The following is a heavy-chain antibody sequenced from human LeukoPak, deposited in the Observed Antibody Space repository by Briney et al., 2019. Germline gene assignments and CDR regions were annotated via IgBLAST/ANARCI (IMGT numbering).Heavy chain of an antibody. CDR3: ARDRPDTAMVYYFDY. D-gene: IGHD5-18*01. V-gene: IGHV4-61*02. CDR1: GGSLSSGSCY. CDR2: IYTSGST. Sequence: PSETLSLTCTVSGGSLSSGSCYWGWVRQPPGTGLEWVGRIYTSGSTNYNPSLKSRVTISVDTSKNQFSLKLSSVTAADTAVYYCARDRPDTAMVYYFDYWGQGTLVTVSS. J-gene: IGHJ4*02.